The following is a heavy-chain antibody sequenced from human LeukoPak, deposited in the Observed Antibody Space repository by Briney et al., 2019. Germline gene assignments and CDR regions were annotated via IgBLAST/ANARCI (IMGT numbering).Heavy chain of an antibody. CDR3: ATGGKYSSSWYNFDY. Sequence: ASVKVSCKVSGYTLTELSMHWVRQAPGKGLEWMGGFDPEDGETIYAQKFQGRVTMTEDTSIDTAYMELSSLRSEDTAVYYCATGGKYSSSWYNFDYWGQGTLVTVSS. CDR2: FDPEDGET. V-gene: IGHV1-24*01. J-gene: IGHJ4*02. CDR1: GYTLTELS. D-gene: IGHD6-13*01.